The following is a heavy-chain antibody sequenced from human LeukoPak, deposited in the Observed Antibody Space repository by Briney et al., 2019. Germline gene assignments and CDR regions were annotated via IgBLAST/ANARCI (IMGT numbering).Heavy chain of an antibody. CDR1: GFTFDDYA. V-gene: IGHV3-9*01. Sequence: SLRLSCAASGFTFDDYAMHWVRQAPGKGLEWVSGISWNSGSIGYADSVKGRFTISRDNAKNSLYLQMNSLRAEDTALYYCAKGILDGTFDYWGQGTLVTVSS. J-gene: IGHJ4*02. CDR2: ISWNSGSI. CDR3: AKGILDGTFDY.